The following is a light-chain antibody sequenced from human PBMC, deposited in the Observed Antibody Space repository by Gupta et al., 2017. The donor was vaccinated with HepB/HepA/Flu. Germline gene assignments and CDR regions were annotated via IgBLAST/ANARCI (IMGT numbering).Light chain of an antibody. CDR2: DAS. V-gene: IGKV3-11*01. CDR1: VSISNY. Sequence: EIVLTQSPATLSLSPGERATLSCRASVSISNYVAWYQQKTGQAPRLLIYDASRRATGIPARFSGSGYGTDFTLTISSREPEDFAVYYCQQRASWPPVTFGGGTRVEIK. J-gene: IGKJ4*01. CDR3: QQRASWPPVT.